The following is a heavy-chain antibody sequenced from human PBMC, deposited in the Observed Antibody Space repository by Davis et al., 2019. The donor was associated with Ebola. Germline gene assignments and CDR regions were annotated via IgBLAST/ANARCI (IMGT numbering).Heavy chain of an antibody. Sequence: PGGSLRLSCAASGFTVSGYWMHWVRQAPGKGLVWVSRINSDGRSASYADSVKGRFTISRDNTKNTLYLQMNSLRAEDTAMYFCARCDGGDCRHDAFDIWGQGTMVTVSS. CDR2: INSDGRSA. CDR1: GFTVSGYW. J-gene: IGHJ3*02. D-gene: IGHD2-21*02. CDR3: ARCDGGDCRHDAFDI. V-gene: IGHV3-74*01.